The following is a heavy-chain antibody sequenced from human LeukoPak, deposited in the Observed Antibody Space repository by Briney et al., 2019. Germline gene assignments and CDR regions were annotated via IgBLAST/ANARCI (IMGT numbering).Heavy chain of an antibody. CDR3: AKGATRGGQFDAFDI. CDR1: GFTFSSYG. V-gene: IGHV3-30*18. J-gene: IGHJ3*02. CDR2: ISYDGSNK. Sequence: GGSLRLSCAASGFTFSSYGMHWVRQAPGKGLEWVAVISYDGSNKYYADSVKGRLTISRDNSKNTLYLQMNSLRAEDTAVHYCAKGATRGGQFDAFDIWGQGTMVTVSS. D-gene: IGHD2-15*01.